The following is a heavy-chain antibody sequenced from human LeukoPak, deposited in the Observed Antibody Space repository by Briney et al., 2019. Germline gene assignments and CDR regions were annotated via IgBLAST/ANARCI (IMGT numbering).Heavy chain of an antibody. D-gene: IGHD3-22*01. V-gene: IGHV3-53*01. CDR3: ARAGYYYDSSGYYYVDY. J-gene: IGHJ4*02. CDR1: RFTVSSNY. Sequence: GESMTLSCAAARFTVSSNYMSWVRQAPGKGLEWVSVIYSGGSTYYADSVKGRFTISRDNSTNTPYLQMNSLRAEDTAVYYCARAGYYYDSSGYYYVDYWGQGTLVAVSS. CDR2: IYSGGST.